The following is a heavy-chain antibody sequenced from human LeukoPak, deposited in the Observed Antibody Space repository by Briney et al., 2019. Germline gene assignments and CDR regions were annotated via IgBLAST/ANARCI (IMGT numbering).Heavy chain of an antibody. CDR2: ISSNGGST. CDR1: GFTFSSYA. Sequence: PGGSLRLSCAASGFTFSSYAMHWVCQAPGKGLESVSAISSNGGSTYYANSVSGRFTISRDNSKNTLYLQMGSLRADDMAVYYCASAYSSTWRGYFDYWGQGTLVTVSS. V-gene: IGHV3-64*01. J-gene: IGHJ4*02. CDR3: ASAYSSTWRGYFDY. D-gene: IGHD6-13*01.